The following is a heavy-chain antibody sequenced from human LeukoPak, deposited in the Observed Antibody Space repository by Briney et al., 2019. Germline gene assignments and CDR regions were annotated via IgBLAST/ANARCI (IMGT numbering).Heavy chain of an antibody. D-gene: IGHD3-3*01. CDR2: ISGSGGST. CDR3: AKYSSNTLLRPFDY. CDR1: GFTFSSYA. J-gene: IGHJ4*02. V-gene: IGHV3-23*01. Sequence: GGSLRLSCAASGFTFSSYAMSWVRQAPGKGLEWVSAISGSGGSTYYADSVKGRFTISRDNSKNTLYLQMNSLRAEDTALYYCAKYSSNTLLRPFDYWGQGTLVTVSS.